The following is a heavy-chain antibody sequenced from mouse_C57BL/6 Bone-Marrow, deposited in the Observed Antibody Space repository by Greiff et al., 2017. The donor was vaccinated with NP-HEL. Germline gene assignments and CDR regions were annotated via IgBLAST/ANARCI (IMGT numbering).Heavy chain of an antibody. CDR3: ARDDYGPPFDY. Sequence: VQLQQPGAELVMPGASVKLSCKASGYTFTSYWMHWVKQRPGQGLEWIGEIDPSDSYTNYNQKFKGKSTLTVDKSSSTAYMQLSSLTSEDSAVYYWARDDYGPPFDYWGQGTTLTVSS. CDR2: IDPSDSYT. J-gene: IGHJ2*01. D-gene: IGHD1-1*02. V-gene: IGHV1-69*01. CDR1: GYTFTSYW.